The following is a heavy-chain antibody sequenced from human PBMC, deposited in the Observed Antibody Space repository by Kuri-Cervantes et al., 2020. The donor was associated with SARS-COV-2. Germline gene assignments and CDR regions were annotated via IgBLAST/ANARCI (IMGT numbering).Heavy chain of an antibody. V-gene: IGHV3-7*01. Sequence: GGSLRLSCGVSGFTFSISWMTWVRQAPGKGLEWVANIKPDGSEKNYVDSVKGRFTISRDNAKNSLYLQTNSLRVEDTAVYYCAKSGRQYDVWGQGTMVTVSS. CDR3: AKSGRQYDV. J-gene: IGHJ3*01. D-gene: IGHD3-10*01. CDR1: GFTFSISW. CDR2: IKPDGSEK.